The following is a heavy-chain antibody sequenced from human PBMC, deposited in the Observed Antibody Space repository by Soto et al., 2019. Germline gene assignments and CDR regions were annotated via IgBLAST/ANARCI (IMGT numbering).Heavy chain of an antibody. J-gene: IGHJ5*02. CDR3: AKVFDL. CDR1: GFTLGSHR. CDR2: IDTDGGGT. Sequence: DVQLVESGGGLAQPGGSLRVSCAASGFTLGSHRIHWVRQAPGKGLEWVSRIDTDGGGTSYAVSVKGRFTISTDNAKNTVYLQMNGLRAEDKAVYYCAKVFDLWGQGILVTVSS. V-gene: IGHV3-74*01.